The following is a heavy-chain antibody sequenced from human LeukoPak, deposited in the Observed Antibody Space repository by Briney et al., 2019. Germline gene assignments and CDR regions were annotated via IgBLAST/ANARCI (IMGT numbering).Heavy chain of an antibody. Sequence: PSETLSLTCTVSGGSISSYYWTWIRQPPGKGLEWIGYIYYSGSTNYNPSLKSRVTISVDTSKNQFSLKLSSVTAADTAVYYCARRKAYSYYYDSSGSRASGLDYWGQGTLVTVSS. CDR2: IYYSGST. CDR3: ARRKAYSYYYDSSGSRASGLDY. CDR1: GGSISSYY. J-gene: IGHJ4*02. D-gene: IGHD3-22*01. V-gene: IGHV4-59*12.